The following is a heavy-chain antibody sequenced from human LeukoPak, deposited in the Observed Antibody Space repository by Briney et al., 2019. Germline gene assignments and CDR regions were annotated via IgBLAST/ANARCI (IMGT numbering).Heavy chain of an antibody. CDR1: GFTFSTYG. CDR2: ISGSGGST. Sequence: GGSLRLSCAASGFTFSTYGMAWVRQAPGKGLEWVSAISGSGGSTYYADSVKGRFTISRDNAKNSLYLQMNSLRAEDTAVYYCAELGITMIGGVWGKGTTVTIPS. J-gene: IGHJ6*04. V-gene: IGHV3-23*01. D-gene: IGHD3-10*02. CDR3: AELGITMIGGV.